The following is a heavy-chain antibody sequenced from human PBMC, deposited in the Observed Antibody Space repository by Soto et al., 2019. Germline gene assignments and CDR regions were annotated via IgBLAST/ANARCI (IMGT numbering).Heavy chain of an antibody. V-gene: IGHV4-30-2*01. CDR3: ARAPADYSNGFDY. CDR2: IYHSGST. D-gene: IGHD4-4*01. Sequence: SETLSLTCAVSGGSISSGGYSWSWIRQPPGKGLEWIGYIYHSGSTYYNPSLKSRVTISVDRSKNQFSLKLSSVTAADTAVHYCARAPADYSNGFDYWGQGTLVTVSS. CDR1: GGSISSGGYS. J-gene: IGHJ4*02.